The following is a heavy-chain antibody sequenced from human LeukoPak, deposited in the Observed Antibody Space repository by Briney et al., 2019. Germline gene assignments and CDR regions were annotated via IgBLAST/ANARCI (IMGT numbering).Heavy chain of an antibody. D-gene: IGHD2-2*01. V-gene: IGHV3-15*01. CDR1: GFTFGNAG. J-gene: IGHJ6*04. Sequence: PGGSLRLSCAASGFTFGNAGMSWVRQAPGKGLEWVGRIKSKSDGVTTDYAAPVKGRFTISRDESKHTLYLQLHSLKHEHTAVYYCPTDTLGYCSSTSCYGSYYYYYYGMDVWGKGTTVTLSS. CDR3: PTDTLGYCSSTSCYGSYYYYYYGMDV. CDR2: IKSKSDGVTT.